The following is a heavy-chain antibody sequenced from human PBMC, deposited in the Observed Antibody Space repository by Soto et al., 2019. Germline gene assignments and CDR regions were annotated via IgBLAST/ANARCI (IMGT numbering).Heavy chain of an antibody. D-gene: IGHD6-19*01. CDR2: IGTAGDT. CDR3: ARFSSSGWYFGY. CDR1: GFTFSSYD. J-gene: IGHJ4*02. V-gene: IGHV3-13*01. Sequence: GGSLRLSCAASGFTFSSYDMHWVRQATGKGLEWVSAIGTAGDTYYPGSVKGRFTISRENAKNSLYLQMNSLRAEDTAVYYCARFSSSGWYFGYWGQGTLVTVSS.